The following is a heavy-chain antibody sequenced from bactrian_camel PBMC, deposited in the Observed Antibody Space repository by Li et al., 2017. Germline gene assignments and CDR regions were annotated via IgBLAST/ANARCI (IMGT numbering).Heavy chain of an antibody. Sequence: HVQLVESGGGSVQAGGSLRLSCAASGITYDSYCMAWFRQAPGRSREGVATLYTGGGETDYADSVKGRFTSSLDYPRNTLYLEMNNLKPEDAAVYHCAVDQRLRGRPGGDCKGRHFGVWGQGTQVTVS. CDR1: GITYDSYC. D-gene: IGHD1*01. J-gene: IGHJ4*01. CDR2: LYTGGGET. V-gene: IGHV3S1*01. CDR3: AVDQRLRGRPGGDCKGRHFGV.